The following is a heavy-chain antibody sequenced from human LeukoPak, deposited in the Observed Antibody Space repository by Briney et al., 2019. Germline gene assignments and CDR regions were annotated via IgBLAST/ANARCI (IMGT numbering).Heavy chain of an antibody. D-gene: IGHD3-22*01. Sequence: ASVKVSCKAPGYTFTNYYMHWVRQAPGQGLEWMGIINPTGGSSSYAQKFQGRVTMTRDTSTSTVYMELSSLRSEDTAVYFCARGPHDGSGWYEFWGQGTLVTVSS. CDR1: GYTFTNYY. J-gene: IGHJ5*01. CDR3: ARGPHDGSGWYEF. CDR2: INPTGGSS. V-gene: IGHV1-46*01.